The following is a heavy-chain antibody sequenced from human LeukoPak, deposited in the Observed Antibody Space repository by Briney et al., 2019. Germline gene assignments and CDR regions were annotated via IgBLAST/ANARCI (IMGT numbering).Heavy chain of an antibody. D-gene: IGHD4-17*01. V-gene: IGHV3-11*04. CDR2: ISSSGSPI. Sequence: GGSLRLSCAASGFTFSDYYMSWIRQAPGKGLEWASYISSSGSPIYYADSVKGRFTISRDNAKNSLYLQMNSLRAEDTAVYYCARETTVTSYYFDSWGQGTLVTVSS. J-gene: IGHJ4*02. CDR3: ARETTVTSYYFDS. CDR1: GFTFSDYY.